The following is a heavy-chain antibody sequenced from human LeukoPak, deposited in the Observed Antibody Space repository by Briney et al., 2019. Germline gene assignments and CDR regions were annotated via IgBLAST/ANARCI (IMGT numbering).Heavy chain of an antibody. CDR1: GFTFSDHY. CDR3: ARDAGSSWYFFDH. D-gene: IGHD6-13*01. J-gene: IGHJ4*02. Sequence: GGSLRLSCAASGFTFSDHYMSWIRQAPGKGLEWLSYISRSGDTTYYADSVKGRFTVSRDNAKNSLYLQMNSLTVDDTAVYYCARDAGSSWYFFDHWGQGILVTVSS. V-gene: IGHV3-11*01. CDR2: ISRSGDTT.